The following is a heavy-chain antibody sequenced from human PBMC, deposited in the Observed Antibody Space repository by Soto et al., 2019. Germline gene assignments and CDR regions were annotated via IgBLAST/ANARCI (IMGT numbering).Heavy chain of an antibody. CDR3: AKDISGYYYDRIYYYYYGMDV. CDR1: GFTFSSYG. Sequence: QVQLVESGGGVVQPGRSLRLSCAASGFTFSSYGMHWVRQAPGKGLEWVAVISYDGSNKYYADSVKGRFTISRDNSKNTLYLHMSSLRAEDTAVYYSAKDISGYYYDRIYYYYYGMDVWGQGTTVTVSS. J-gene: IGHJ6*02. CDR2: ISYDGSNK. D-gene: IGHD3-22*01. V-gene: IGHV3-30*18.